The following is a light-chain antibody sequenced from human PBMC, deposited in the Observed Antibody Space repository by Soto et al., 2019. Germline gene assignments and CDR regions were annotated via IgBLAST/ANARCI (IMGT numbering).Light chain of an antibody. J-gene: IGKJ1*01. V-gene: IGKV3-20*01. CDR3: QQYGFSFRA. CDR1: QSVSSTY. CDR2: GAS. Sequence: EISLTQSPGTLSLSPGERATLSCRASQSVSSTYLSWYQLKPGQAPRLLIYGASTRATGIPDRFSGSGSGTDFTLTISRLEPEDFAVYYCQQYGFSFRAFGQGTKV.